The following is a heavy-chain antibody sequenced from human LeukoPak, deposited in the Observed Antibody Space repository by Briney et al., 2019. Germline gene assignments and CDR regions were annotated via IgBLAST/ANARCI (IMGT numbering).Heavy chain of an antibody. D-gene: IGHD5-18*01. V-gene: IGHV3-11*06. CDR3: AKTPKTNSYVRSYYFDY. J-gene: IGHJ4*02. Sequence: GGSLRLSCAASGFTFSDYYMSWIRQAPGKGLEWVSYISSSSSYTNYADSVKGRFTISRDNAKNSLYLQMNSLRAEDTAVYYCAKTPKTNSYVRSYYFDYWGQGTLVTVSS. CDR2: ISSSSSYT. CDR1: GFTFSDYY.